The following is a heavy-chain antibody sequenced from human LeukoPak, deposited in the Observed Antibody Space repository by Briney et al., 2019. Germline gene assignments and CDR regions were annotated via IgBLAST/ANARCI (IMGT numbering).Heavy chain of an antibody. J-gene: IGHJ6*02. CDR1: GGSISSGGYY. D-gene: IGHD6-25*01. CDR2: IYYSGST. Sequence: SETLSLTCTVSGGSISSGGYYWSWIRQHPGKGLEWTGYIYYSGSTYYNPSLKSRVTISVDTSKNQFSLKLSSVTAADTAVYYCARVQLSAATYYYYGMDVWGQETTVTVSS. V-gene: IGHV4-31*03. CDR3: ARVQLSAATYYYYGMDV.